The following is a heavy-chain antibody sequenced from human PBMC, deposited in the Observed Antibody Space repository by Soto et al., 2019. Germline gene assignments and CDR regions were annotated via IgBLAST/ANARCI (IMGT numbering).Heavy chain of an antibody. Sequence: SETLSLTCTVSGGSISSYYWSWIRQPPGKGLEWIGYIYYSGSTNYNPSLKSRVTISVDTSKNQFSLKLSSVTAADTAVYYCARGRAVAGIRFFDYWGQGTLVTVSS. CDR3: ARGRAVAGIRFFDY. CDR2: IYYSGST. J-gene: IGHJ4*02. D-gene: IGHD6-19*01. V-gene: IGHV4-59*01. CDR1: GGSISSYY.